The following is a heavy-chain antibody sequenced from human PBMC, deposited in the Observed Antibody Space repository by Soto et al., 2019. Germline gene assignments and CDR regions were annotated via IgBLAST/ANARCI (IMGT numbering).Heavy chain of an antibody. CDR3: AQLLSAYYYYYGMDV. J-gene: IGHJ6*02. CDR2: IIAIFGTA. D-gene: IGHD2-2*01. V-gene: IGHV1-69*06. CDR1: GGTFSSYA. Sequence: QVQLVQSGAAVKKPGSSVKVSCPASGGTFSSYALSWVRPAPGHALEWMGGIIAIFGTANYAQPFQGRVTFTADKSTSTAYIELSRLRSEDTAVYYCAQLLSAYYYYYGMDVWGQGTTVTVSS.